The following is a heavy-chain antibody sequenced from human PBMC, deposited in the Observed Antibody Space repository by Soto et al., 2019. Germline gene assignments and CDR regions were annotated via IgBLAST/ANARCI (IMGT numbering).Heavy chain of an antibody. CDR2: IIPIFGTA. CDR1: GGTFSSYA. J-gene: IGHJ6*02. Sequence: QVQLVQSGAEVKKPGSSVKVSCKASGGTFSSYAISWVRQAPGQGLEWMGGIIPIFGTANYAQKLQGRVTITTDESTSTAYMELRSLRSEDTAVYYCDLWFAELFSYYGMDVWGQGTTVTVSS. CDR3: DLWFAELFSYYGMDV. D-gene: IGHD3-10*01. V-gene: IGHV1-69*05.